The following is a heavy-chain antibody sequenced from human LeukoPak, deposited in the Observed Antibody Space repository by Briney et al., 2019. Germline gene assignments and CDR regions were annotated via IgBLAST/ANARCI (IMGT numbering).Heavy chain of an antibody. Sequence: SETLSLTCAVYGASFSGFHWSWIRQPPGKGLEWIGKIDHSGRTNYNPSLKSRLTISVDTSKNQFSLKLSSVTAADTAVYYCARGGYGSGSSYSYYYYYYMDVWAKGPRSPSP. CDR1: GASFSGFH. D-gene: IGHD3-10*01. V-gene: IGHV4-34*01. CDR2: IDHSGRT. J-gene: IGHJ6*03. CDR3: ARGGYGSGSSYSYYYYYYMDV.